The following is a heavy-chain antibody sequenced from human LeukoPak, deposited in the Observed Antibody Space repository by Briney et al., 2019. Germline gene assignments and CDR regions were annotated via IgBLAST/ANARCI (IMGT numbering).Heavy chain of an antibody. CDR3: ARKVIAAAAHHFDY. CDR2: IYSSGST. CDR1: GGSMRSYY. V-gene: IGHV4-4*09. J-gene: IGHJ4*02. Sequence: SETLSLTCTVSGGSMRSYYWSWIRQSPGKGLEWIGYIYSSGSTNYNPSLKSRVTISVDMSKNQFSLKVNFVTAADTGVYCCARKVIAAAAHHFDYWGQGTLVTVSP. D-gene: IGHD6-13*01.